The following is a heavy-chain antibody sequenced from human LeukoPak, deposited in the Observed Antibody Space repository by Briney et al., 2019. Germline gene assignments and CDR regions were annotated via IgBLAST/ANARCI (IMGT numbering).Heavy chain of an antibody. CDR2: ISSSSSTI. V-gene: IGHV3-48*02. D-gene: IGHD3-16*02. Sequence: PGGSLRLSCGHSLFISLIYITQGLRQAPGKGLEWVSYISSSSSTIFYADSVKGRFTISRDNARNSLYLQMHSLRDEDTAVYYCARALYRWGYYIDYCGQGALVTVSS. J-gene: IGHJ4*02. CDR1: LFISLIYI. CDR3: ARALYRWGYYIDY.